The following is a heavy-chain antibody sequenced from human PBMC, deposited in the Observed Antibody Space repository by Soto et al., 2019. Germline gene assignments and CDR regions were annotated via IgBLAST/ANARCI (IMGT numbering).Heavy chain of an antibody. J-gene: IGHJ5*02. CDR3: ARDPTP. V-gene: IGHV4-31*03. CDR1: GGSISSGGYH. CDR2: IYYSGST. Sequence: QVQLQESGPGLVKPSQTLSLTCTVSGGSISSGGYHWSWIRQHPGKGLEWIGYIYYSGSTYYNPSLESXXTISEDTSKNQFSLKLSSVTAADTAVYYCARDPTPWGQGTLVTVSS.